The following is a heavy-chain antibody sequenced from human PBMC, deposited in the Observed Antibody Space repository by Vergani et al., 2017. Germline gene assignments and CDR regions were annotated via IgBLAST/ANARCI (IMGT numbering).Heavy chain of an antibody. CDR3: AKDLDGWELPKY. CDR2: IKSKTDGGTT. Sequence: EVQLVESGGGLVKPGGSLRLSCAASGFTFSNAWMSWVRQAPGKGLEWVGRIKSKTDGGTTDYAAPVKGRFTISRDDSKNTLYLQMNSLRAEDTAVYYCAKDLDGWELPKYWGQGTLVTVSS. V-gene: IGHV3-15*01. D-gene: IGHD1-26*01. CDR1: GFTFSNAW. J-gene: IGHJ4*02.